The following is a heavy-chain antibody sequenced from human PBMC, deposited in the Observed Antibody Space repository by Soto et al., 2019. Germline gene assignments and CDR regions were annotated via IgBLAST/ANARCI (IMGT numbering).Heavy chain of an antibody. V-gene: IGHV1-18*01. CDR1: GYTFTSYG. J-gene: IGHJ4*02. Sequence: QVQLVQSGAEVKKPGASVKVSCKVSGYTFTSYGISWVRQAPGQGLEWMGWISAYNGNTNYAQRLQGRVTLTTDTSTSTAYMELRSLRSDDTAVYFCARHPALNVNTAQKFDCWGQGTLVTVSS. CDR3: ARHPALNVNTAQKFDC. CDR2: ISAYNGNT. D-gene: IGHD5-18*01.